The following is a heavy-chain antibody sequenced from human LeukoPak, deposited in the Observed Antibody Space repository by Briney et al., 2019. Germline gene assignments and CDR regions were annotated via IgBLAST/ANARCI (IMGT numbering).Heavy chain of an antibody. CDR3: AKNSYSSGRVGYFDY. J-gene: IGHJ4*02. V-gene: IGHV3-23*01. Sequence: GGSLRLSCAVAGFTFSSYAMSWVRQAPGKGLEWVSAISGSGGSTYYADSVKGRFTISRDNSKNTLYLQMNSLRAEDTAVYYCAKNSYSSGRVGYFDYWGQGTLVTVSS. D-gene: IGHD6-19*01. CDR1: GFTFSSYA. CDR2: ISGSGGST.